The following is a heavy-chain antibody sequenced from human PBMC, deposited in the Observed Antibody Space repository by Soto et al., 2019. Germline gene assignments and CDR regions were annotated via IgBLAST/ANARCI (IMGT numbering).Heavy chain of an antibody. J-gene: IGHJ5*02. V-gene: IGHV4-31*03. CDR1: GGSISSGGYY. CDR3: ARLMVYAIGFNWFDP. CDR2: IYYSGST. Sequence: SDTLSLTCTVSGGSISSGGYYWSWIRQHPGKGLEWIGYIYYSGSTYYNPSLKSRVTISVDTSKNQFSLKLSSVTAADTAVYYCARLMVYAIGFNWFDPWGQGTLVTVSS. D-gene: IGHD2-8*01.